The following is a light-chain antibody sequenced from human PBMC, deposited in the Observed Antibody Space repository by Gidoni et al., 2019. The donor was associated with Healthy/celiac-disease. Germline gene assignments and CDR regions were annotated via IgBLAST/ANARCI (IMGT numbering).Light chain of an antibody. CDR1: QSVSSY. V-gene: IGKV3-11*01. Sequence: IVLTHSPATLSLSPGERATLSCRSSQSVSSYLAWYQQKPGQAPRLLIYDASNRATGIPARFSGSGSGTDFTLTISSLEPEDFAVYYCQQRSNWPHTFGGGTKVEIK. J-gene: IGKJ4*01. CDR3: QQRSNWPHT. CDR2: DAS.